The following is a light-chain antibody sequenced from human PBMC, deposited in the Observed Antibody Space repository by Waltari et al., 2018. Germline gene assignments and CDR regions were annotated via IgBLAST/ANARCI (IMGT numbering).Light chain of an antibody. Sequence: DIVMTQSPDSLAVSLGARATIDCKSSQSVLYSSDNKNYLAWYQQKPGQPPKLLISWASIRESGVPDRFSGSGSGTDFTLTISSLQAEDVAVYYCQQYYTPLTFGGGTKVEIK. J-gene: IGKJ4*01. CDR1: QSVLYSSDNKNY. V-gene: IGKV4-1*01. CDR3: QQYYTPLT. CDR2: WAS.